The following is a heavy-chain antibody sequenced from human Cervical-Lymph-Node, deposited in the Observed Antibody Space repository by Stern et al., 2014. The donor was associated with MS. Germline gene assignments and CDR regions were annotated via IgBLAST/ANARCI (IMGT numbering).Heavy chain of an antibody. D-gene: IGHD6-13*01. CDR2: INTGNGNT. V-gene: IGHV1-3*04. J-gene: IGHJ4*02. CDR3: ARDGGYVRKILDY. Sequence: QVQLQQSGAEVKNPGASVKVSCKASGYTFTDYVLHWVRQAPGQRLEWMGWINTGNGNTRYSQKFQGRVTITRDTSASTLYMELTSLRSEDTAVYYCARDGGYVRKILDYWGQGTLVTVSS. CDR1: GYTFTDYV.